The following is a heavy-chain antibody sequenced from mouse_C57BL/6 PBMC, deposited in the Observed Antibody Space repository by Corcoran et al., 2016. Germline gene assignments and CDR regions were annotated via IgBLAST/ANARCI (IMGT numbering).Heavy chain of an antibody. Sequence: QVQLQQSGAELARPGASVKLSCKASGYTFTSYGISWVKQRTGQGLEWIGEIYPRSGNTYYNEKFKGKATLTADKSSSTAHMELRSLTSEDSAVYFCARYYYGSSHYYAMDYWGQGTSVTVSS. V-gene: IGHV1-81*01. J-gene: IGHJ4*01. CDR2: IYPRSGNT. D-gene: IGHD1-1*01. CDR3: ARYYYGSSHYYAMDY. CDR1: GYTFTSYG.